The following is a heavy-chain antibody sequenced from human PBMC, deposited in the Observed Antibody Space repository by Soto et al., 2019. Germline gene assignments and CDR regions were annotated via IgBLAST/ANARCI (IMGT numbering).Heavy chain of an antibody. CDR2: IIPPLGTT. Sequence: SVKVSCKASGGTFSSYAIIWVRQTPGQGLEWMGGIIPPLGTTTYAQKFQGRVTITADESTSTAYMDLSSLRSDDTAVYYCARSPSAAAGSTLGWLDPWGQGALVTVSS. D-gene: IGHD6-13*01. CDR1: GGTFSSYA. V-gene: IGHV1-69*13. CDR3: ARSPSAAAGSTLGWLDP. J-gene: IGHJ5*02.